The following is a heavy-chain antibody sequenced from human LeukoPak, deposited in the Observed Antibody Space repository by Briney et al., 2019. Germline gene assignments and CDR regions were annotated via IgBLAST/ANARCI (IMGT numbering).Heavy chain of an antibody. V-gene: IGHV4-61*01. CDR3: ARVDFDWLFDY. J-gene: IGHJ4*02. Sequence: SETLSLTCTVSGGSVSSGSYYWSWIRQPPGKGLEWIGYIYYSGSTNYNPSLKSRVTISVDTSKNQFSLKLSSVTAADTAVYYCARVDFDWLFDYWGQGTLVTVSS. CDR1: GGSVSSGSYY. CDR2: IYYSGST. D-gene: IGHD3-9*01.